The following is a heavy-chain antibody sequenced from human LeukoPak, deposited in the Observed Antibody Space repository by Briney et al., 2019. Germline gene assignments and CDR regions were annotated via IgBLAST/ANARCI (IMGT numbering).Heavy chain of an antibody. CDR1: GYTFTSYD. J-gene: IGHJ3*02. Sequence: GASVKVSCKASGYTFTSYDINWVRQATGQGLEWMGWMNPNSGNTGYAQKFQGRVTMTRNTSISTAYMELSSLRSEDTAVYDCARGSRYEWELQPYAFDIWGQGTMVTVSS. CDR3: ARGSRYEWELQPYAFDI. CDR2: MNPNSGNT. D-gene: IGHD1-26*01. V-gene: IGHV1-8*01.